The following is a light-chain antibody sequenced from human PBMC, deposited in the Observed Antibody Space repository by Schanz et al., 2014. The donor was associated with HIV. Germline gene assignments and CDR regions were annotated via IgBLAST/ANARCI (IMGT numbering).Light chain of an antibody. J-gene: IGLJ2*01. CDR1: SSDVGAYNY. CDR2: DVS. Sequence: QSALTQPASVSGSPGQSITISCTGTSSDVGAYNYVSWYQQHPGKAPKLTIYDVSNRPSGVSHRFSGSKSGITASLTISGLQAGDEADYYCQSSDSSLSAVVFGGGTKLTVL. CDR3: QSSDSSLSAVV. V-gene: IGLV2-14*03.